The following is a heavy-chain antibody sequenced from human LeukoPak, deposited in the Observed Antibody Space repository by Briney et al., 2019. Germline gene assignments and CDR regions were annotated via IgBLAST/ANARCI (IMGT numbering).Heavy chain of an antibody. CDR3: ARGAYGAAY. D-gene: IGHD1-26*01. V-gene: IGHV1-8*01. J-gene: IGHJ4*02. Sequence: ASVKVSCKASGYSFTSYDINWVRQATGQGLEWMGWMNSNSGNTGFAQKFQGRVTMTRNTSINTAYMELSSLRSEDTAVYYCARGAYGAAYWGQGTLVTVSS. CDR2: MNSNSGNT. CDR1: GYSFTSYD.